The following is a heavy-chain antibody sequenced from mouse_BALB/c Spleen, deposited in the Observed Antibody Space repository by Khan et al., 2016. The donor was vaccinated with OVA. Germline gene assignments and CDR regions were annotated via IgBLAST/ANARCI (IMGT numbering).Heavy chain of an antibody. CDR2: IWGDGST. CDR3: TRAYDGNDREAVDY. CDR1: GFSLTGYG. D-gene: IGHD2-3*01. J-gene: IGHJ4*01. Sequence: QMQLEESGPGLVAPSQSLSITCTVSGFSLTGYGVNWVRQPPGKGLEWLGMIWGDGSTDYNSALKSRLIISKYNSKSQVFLKMNSLQTEDTARYYGTRAYDGNDREAVDYWGQGTSVTVS. V-gene: IGHV2-6-7*01.